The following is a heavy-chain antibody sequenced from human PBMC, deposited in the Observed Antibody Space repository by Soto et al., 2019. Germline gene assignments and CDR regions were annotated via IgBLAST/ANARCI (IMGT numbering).Heavy chain of an antibody. Sequence: QVQLQESGPGLVKPSETLSLTCSVSGGSVSSGGYYWSWIRQRPGKGLEWIGCIYYGGSTDYQPSLKSRVTMSLDKSKIHFSLKRKSVTAADTAVYFCARAGRYRYVDYWGQGTLVTVSS. CDR2: IYYGGST. V-gene: IGHV4-61*08. CDR3: ARAGRYRYVDY. J-gene: IGHJ4*02. CDR1: GGSVSSGGYY. D-gene: IGHD3-10*01.